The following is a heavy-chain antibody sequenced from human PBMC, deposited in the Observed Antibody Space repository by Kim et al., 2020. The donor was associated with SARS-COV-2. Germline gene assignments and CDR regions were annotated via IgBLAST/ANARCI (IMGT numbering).Heavy chain of an antibody. CDR3: ANTRGGSYRDAFDI. CDR1: GFTFSSYG. CDR2: ISYDGSNK. V-gene: IGHV3-30*18. D-gene: IGHD1-26*01. Sequence: GGSLRLSCAASGFTFSSYGMHWVRQAPGKGLEWVAVISYDGSNKYYADSVKGRFTISRDNSKSTLYLQMNSLRAEDTAVYYCANTRGGSYRDAFDIWGQG. J-gene: IGHJ3*02.